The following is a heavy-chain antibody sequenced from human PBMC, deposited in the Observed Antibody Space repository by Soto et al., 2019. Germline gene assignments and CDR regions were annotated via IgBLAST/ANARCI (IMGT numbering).Heavy chain of an antibody. CDR3: ARVRKWLRFAYFDY. CDR2: INHSGST. Sequence: PSETLSLTCAVYGGSFSGYYWSWIRQPPGKGLEWIGEINHSGSTNYNPSLKSRVTISVDTSKNQFSLKLSSVTAADTAVYYCARVRKWLRFAYFDYWGQGTLVTVSS. CDR1: GGSFSGYY. J-gene: IGHJ4*02. D-gene: IGHD5-12*01. V-gene: IGHV4-34*01.